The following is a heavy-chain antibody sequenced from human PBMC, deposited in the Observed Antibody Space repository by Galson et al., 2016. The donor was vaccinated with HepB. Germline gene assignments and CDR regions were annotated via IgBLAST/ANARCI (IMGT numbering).Heavy chain of an antibody. D-gene: IGHD2-15*01. J-gene: IGHJ6*02. CDR3: ARDIRGGGCCYGMDV. CDR2: IKHDGPEK. V-gene: IGHV3-7*01. CDR1: GFSFSTYW. Sequence: SLRLSCAASGFSFSTYWMNWVRQAPGKGLEWVANIKHDGPEKHYVDSVKGRFTISRDNAQNSLSLQRNRLRAEDTAVYYCARDIRGGGCCYGMDVWGQGTTVTVSS.